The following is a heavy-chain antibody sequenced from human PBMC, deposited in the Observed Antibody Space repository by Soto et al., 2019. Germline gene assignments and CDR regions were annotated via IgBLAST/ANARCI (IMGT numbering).Heavy chain of an antibody. CDR2: IIPILGIA. CDR3: ARGPWNYYYYYMDV. D-gene: IGHD5-12*01. V-gene: IGHV1-69*02. J-gene: IGHJ6*03. CDR1: GGTFSSYT. Sequence: QVQLVQSGAEVKKPGSSVKVSYKASGGTFSSYTISWVRQAPGQGLEWMGRIIPILGIANYAQKFQGRVTITADKSTSTAYMELSSLRSEDTAVYYCARGPWNYYYYYMDVWGKGTTVTVSS.